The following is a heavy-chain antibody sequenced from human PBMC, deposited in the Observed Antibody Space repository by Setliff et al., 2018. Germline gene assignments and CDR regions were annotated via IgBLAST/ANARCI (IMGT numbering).Heavy chain of an antibody. Sequence: SGPTLVNPTQTLTLTCTFSGFSLSTSGVGVGWIRQPPGKALEWLALIYWDDDKRYSPSLKSRLTITKDTSKNQVVLTMTNMDPVDTATYYCAHASHGSGRYWVGGMDVWGQGTTVTVSS. CDR3: AHASHGSGRYWVGGMDV. D-gene: IGHD3-10*01. J-gene: IGHJ6*02. V-gene: IGHV2-5*02. CDR1: GFSLSTSGVG. CDR2: IYWDDDK.